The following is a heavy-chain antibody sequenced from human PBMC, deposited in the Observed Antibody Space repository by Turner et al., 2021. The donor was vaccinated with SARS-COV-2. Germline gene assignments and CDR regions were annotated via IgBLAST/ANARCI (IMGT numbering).Heavy chain of an antibody. V-gene: IGHV3-33*01. CDR1: GFTFSSYG. Sequence: QVQLEESGGGVVQPGRSLRLSCAASGFTFSSYGRHWVRQAPGKGLEWVAVIWYDGSNNYYADSVKGRFTISRDNSKNTLYLQMNSLRAEDTAVYYCARDGGYSGYAYFDYWGQGTLVTVSS. J-gene: IGHJ4*02. CDR2: IWYDGSNN. D-gene: IGHD5-12*01. CDR3: ARDGGYSGYAYFDY.